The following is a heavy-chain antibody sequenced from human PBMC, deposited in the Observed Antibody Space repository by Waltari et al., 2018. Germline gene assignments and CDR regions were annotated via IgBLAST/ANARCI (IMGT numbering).Heavy chain of an antibody. D-gene: IGHD2-2*01. CDR1: GGSISSYY. J-gene: IGHJ5*02. CDR2: IYTSGST. CDR3: ASTPRRYCSSTSCPSVYNWFDP. Sequence: QVQLQESGPGLVKPSETLSLTCTVSGGSISSYYWSWIRQPAGKGLAWIGRIYTSGSTNYNPSLKSRVTMSVDTSKNQFSLKLSSVTAADTAVYYCASTPRRYCSSTSCPSVYNWFDPWGQGTLVTVSS. V-gene: IGHV4-4*07.